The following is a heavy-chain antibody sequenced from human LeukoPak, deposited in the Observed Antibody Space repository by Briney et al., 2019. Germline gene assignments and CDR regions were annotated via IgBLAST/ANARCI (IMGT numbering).Heavy chain of an antibody. Sequence: SGPALVKPTQTLTLTCTFSGFSLSTSGMCVSWIRQPPGKALEWLALIYWDDDKRYSPSLKSRLTITKDTSKNQVVLTMTNMDPVDTATYYCTHSKYFYDSSGYYRNLDFDYWGQGTLVTVSS. CDR1: GFSLSTSGMC. CDR2: IYWDDDK. CDR3: THSKYFYDSSGYYRNLDFDY. J-gene: IGHJ4*02. D-gene: IGHD3-22*01. V-gene: IGHV2-5*08.